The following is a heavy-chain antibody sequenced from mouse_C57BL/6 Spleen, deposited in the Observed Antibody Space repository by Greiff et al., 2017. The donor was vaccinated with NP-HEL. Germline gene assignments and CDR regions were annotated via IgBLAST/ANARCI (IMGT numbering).Heavy chain of an antibody. V-gene: IGHV1-55*01. CDR3: SYYSNAMDD. CDR2: IHPGSGST. D-gene: IGHD2-5*01. CDR1: GYTFTSYC. J-gene: IGHJ4*01. Sequence: VQLQQPGAELVKPGASVKMSCKASGYTFTSYCITWVKQRPGQGLEWIGDIHPGSGSTNYNEKFKSKATLTVDTSSSTAYMQLRSLTSEDAAVYYCSYYSNAMDDWGKGTSVTVAS.